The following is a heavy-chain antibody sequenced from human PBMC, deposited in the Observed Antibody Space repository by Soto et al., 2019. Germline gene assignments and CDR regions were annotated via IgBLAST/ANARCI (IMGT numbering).Heavy chain of an antibody. Sequence: VQLLESGGGLVQPGGSLRLSCAASGFTFSSYAMSWVRQAPGKGLEWVSAISGSGGSTYYADSVKGRFTISRDNSKNTLYLQMNSLRAEDTAVYYCAKGPLVYGGIIHDAFDIWGQGTMVTVSS. V-gene: IGHV3-23*01. J-gene: IGHJ3*02. D-gene: IGHD2-15*01. CDR1: GFTFSSYA. CDR2: ISGSGGST. CDR3: AKGPLVYGGIIHDAFDI.